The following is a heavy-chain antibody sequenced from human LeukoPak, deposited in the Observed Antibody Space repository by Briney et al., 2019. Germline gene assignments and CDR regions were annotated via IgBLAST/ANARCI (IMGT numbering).Heavy chain of an antibody. D-gene: IGHD2-2*01. CDR2: IIPILGIA. CDR3: ARVASHGHFDY. CDR1: GGTFSSYA. Sequence: ASVKVSCEASGGTFSSYAISWVRQAPGQGLEWMGRIIPILGIANYAQKFQGRVTITADKSTSTAYMELSGLRSEDTAVYYCARVASHGHFDYWGQGTLVTVSS. J-gene: IGHJ4*02. V-gene: IGHV1-69*04.